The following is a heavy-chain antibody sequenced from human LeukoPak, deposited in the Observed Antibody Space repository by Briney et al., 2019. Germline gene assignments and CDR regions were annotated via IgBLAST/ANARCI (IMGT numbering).Heavy chain of an antibody. D-gene: IGHD4-17*01. V-gene: IGHV4-38-2*01. Sequence: PSETLSPTCAVSGYSISSGYYWGWIRQPPGKGLEWIGIIYHSGSTYYNPSLKSRVTISVDTSKTQFSLMLSSSPAADTAVHYWAIAEYGVPYYFDYWGQRPPVTVSS. CDR2: IYHSGST. CDR1: GYSISSGYY. CDR3: AIAEYGVPYYFDY. J-gene: IGHJ4*02.